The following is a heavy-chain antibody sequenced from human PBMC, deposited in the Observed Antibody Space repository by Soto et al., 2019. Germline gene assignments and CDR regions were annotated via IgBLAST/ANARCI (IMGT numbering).Heavy chain of an antibody. J-gene: IGHJ6*02. CDR1: GYSFTSYW. Sequence: VESLKISCKGSGYSFTSYWISWVRQMPGKGLEWMGRIDPSDSYTNYSPSFQGHVTISADKSISTAYLQWSSLKASDTAMYYCARRNYKENDWYYYGMDVWGQGTTVTVSS. V-gene: IGHV5-10-1*01. CDR3: ARRNYKENDWYYYGMDV. D-gene: IGHD1-7*01. CDR2: IDPSDSYT.